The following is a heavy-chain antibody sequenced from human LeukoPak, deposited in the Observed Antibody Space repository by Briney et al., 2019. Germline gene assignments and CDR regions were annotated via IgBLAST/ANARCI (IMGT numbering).Heavy chain of an antibody. CDR2: ICGSDGST. CDR3: AKHSHIWVPLMLYYFDY. J-gene: IGHJ4*02. CDR1: GFSFKIYA. Sequence: GGSLRLPCAASGFSFKIYAMSWVRQAPGKGLEWVSTICGSDGSTFYADSVKGRFTISRDNSKNTVYLQLNSLRVEDTAVYYCAKHSHIWVPLMLYYFDYWGQGMLVTVSS. D-gene: IGHD3-16*01. V-gene: IGHV3-23*01.